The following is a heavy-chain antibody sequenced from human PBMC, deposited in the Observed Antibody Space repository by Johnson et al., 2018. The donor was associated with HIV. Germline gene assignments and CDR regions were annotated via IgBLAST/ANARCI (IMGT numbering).Heavy chain of an antibody. Sequence: QVQLVESGGGVVQPGRSLRLSCAASGFTFSSYPIQWVRQAPGKGLEWVAVISYDGSNQYYADSVKGRFTISRDNSKNTMYLQMNSLRAEDTAVYYCASLPIAARPPTDAFDIWGQGTMVTVSS. J-gene: IGHJ3*02. D-gene: IGHD6-6*01. V-gene: IGHV3-30*04. CDR1: GFTFSSYP. CDR2: ISYDGSNQ. CDR3: ASLPIAARPPTDAFDI.